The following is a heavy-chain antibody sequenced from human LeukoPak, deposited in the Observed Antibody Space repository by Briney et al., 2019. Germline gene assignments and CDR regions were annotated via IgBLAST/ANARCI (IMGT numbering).Heavy chain of an antibody. CDR1: GGSISSGGYY. V-gene: IGHV4-31*03. J-gene: IGHJ3*02. CDR2: IYYSGST. D-gene: IGHD3-3*01. CDR3: ARDYRLAYYDFWSGSTPDAFGI. Sequence: SETLSLTCTVSGGSISSGGYYWSWIRQHPGKGLEWIGYIYYSGSTYYNPSLKSRVTISVDTSKNQFSLKLSSVTAADTAVYYCARDYRLAYYDFWSGSTPDAFGIWGQGTMVTVSS.